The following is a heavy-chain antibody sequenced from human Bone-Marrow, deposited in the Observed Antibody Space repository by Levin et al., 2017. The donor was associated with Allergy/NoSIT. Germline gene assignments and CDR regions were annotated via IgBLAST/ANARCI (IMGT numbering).Heavy chain of an antibody. CDR1: GFTFSSYS. CDR2: ISSSSSYI. J-gene: IGHJ6*04. CDR3: ARDSRRGYCSSTSCLQSMVSV. Sequence: GGSLRLSCAASGFTFSSYSMNWVRQAPGKGLEWVSSISSSSSYIYYADSVKGRFTISRDNAKNSLYLQMNSLRAEDTAVYYCARDSRRGYCSSTSCLQSMVSVWGKGTTVTVSS. V-gene: IGHV3-21*01. D-gene: IGHD2-2*01.